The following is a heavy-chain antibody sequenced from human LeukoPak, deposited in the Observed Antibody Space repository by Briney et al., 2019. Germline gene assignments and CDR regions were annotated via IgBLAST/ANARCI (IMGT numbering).Heavy chain of an antibody. V-gene: IGHV3-48*03. J-gene: IGHJ4*02. CDR3: AREEESRCYYYGVCDY. CDR2: ISSSGSST. CDR1: GFTFSSYE. D-gene: IGHD3-22*01. Sequence: GGSLRLSCAASGFTFSSYEMNWGRQAPREGLEWGSYISSSGSSTYYAAFVKGRFTISRDHAKNSLSLPMNILIPAATAVFYFAREEESRCYYYGVCDYWGQGTLVTVSS.